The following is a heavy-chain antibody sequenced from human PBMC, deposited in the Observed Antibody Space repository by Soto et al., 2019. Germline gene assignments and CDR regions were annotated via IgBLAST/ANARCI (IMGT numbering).Heavy chain of an antibody. CDR1: GGSISSYY. CDR2: IYYSGST. J-gene: IGHJ3*02. V-gene: IGHV4-59*01. Sequence: SETLSLTCTVSGGSISSYYWSWIRQPPGKGLEWIGYIYYSGSTNYNPSLKSRVTISVDTSKNQFSLKLSSVTAADTAVYYCAREGDYYDSSGYYYHAFDIWGQGTMVTVSS. D-gene: IGHD3-22*01. CDR3: AREGDYYDSSGYYYHAFDI.